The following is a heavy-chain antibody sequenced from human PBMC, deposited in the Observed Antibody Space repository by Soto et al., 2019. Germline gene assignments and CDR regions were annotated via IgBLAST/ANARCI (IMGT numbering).Heavy chain of an antibody. Sequence: PSETLSLTCTVSGGSISSYYWSWIRQPPGKGLEWIGYIYYSGSTNYNPSLKSRVTISVDTSKNQFSLKLSSVTAADTAVYYCARNGAYGDYEEYYYYYMDVWGKGTTVTVSS. CDR2: IYYSGST. CDR1: GGSISSYY. V-gene: IGHV4-59*01. CDR3: ARNGAYGDYEEYYYYYMDV. J-gene: IGHJ6*03. D-gene: IGHD4-17*01.